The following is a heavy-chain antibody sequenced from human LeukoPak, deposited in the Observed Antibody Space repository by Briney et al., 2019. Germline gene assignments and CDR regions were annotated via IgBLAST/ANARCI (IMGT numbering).Heavy chain of an antibody. V-gene: IGHV1-24*01. J-gene: IGHJ6*03. CDR2: FDPEDGET. Sequence: ASVKVSCKVSGYTLTELSMHWVRQAPGKGLEWMGGFDPEDGETIYAQKFQGRVTMTEDTSTDTAYMKLSSLRSEDTAVYYCATAGWKNPNYYYYYMDVWGKGTTVTVSS. D-gene: IGHD1/OR15-1a*01. CDR3: ATAGWKNPNYYYYYMDV. CDR1: GYTLTELS.